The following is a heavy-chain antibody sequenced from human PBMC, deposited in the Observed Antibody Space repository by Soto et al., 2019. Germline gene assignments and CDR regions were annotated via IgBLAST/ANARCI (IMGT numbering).Heavy chain of an antibody. CDR3: ARDLHHYYDSSGYYWHGMDV. Sequence: ASVKVSCKASGYTFTSYYMHWVRQAPGQGLEWMGIINPSGGSTSYAQKFQGRVTMTRDTSTSTVYMELSSLRSEDTAMYYCARDLHHYYDSSGYYWHGMDVWGQGTTVTVSS. CDR1: GYTFTSYY. D-gene: IGHD3-22*01. V-gene: IGHV1-46*01. CDR2: INPSGGST. J-gene: IGHJ6*02.